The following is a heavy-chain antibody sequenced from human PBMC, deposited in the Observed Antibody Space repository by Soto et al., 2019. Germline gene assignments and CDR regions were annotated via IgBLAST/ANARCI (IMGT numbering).Heavy chain of an antibody. J-gene: IGHJ2*01. CDR3: ARDPLWGTAMVLWYFDL. CDR2: ISYDGSNK. V-gene: IGHV3-30-3*01. CDR1: GFHFSSYA. Sequence: PGGSLRLSCASSGFHFSSYAMHWVRQAPGKGLEWVAVISYDGSNKYYADSVKGRFTISRDNSKNTLYLQMNSLRAEDTAVYYCARDPLWGTAMVLWYFDLWGRGTLVTVSS. D-gene: IGHD5-18*01.